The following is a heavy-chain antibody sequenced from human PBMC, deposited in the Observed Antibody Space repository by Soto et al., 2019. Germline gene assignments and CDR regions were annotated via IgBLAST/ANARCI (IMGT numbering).Heavy chain of an antibody. CDR3: ARVGEIVGWRDYYYYDGMDV. Sequence: QVQLVQSGAEVKKPGSSVKVSCKASGGTFSSYAISWVRQAPGQGLEWMGGIIPIFGTANYAQKFQGRVTITADESTSTAYMELSSLRSEDTAVYYCARVGEIVGWRDYYYYDGMDVWGQGTTVTVSS. CDR1: GGTFSSYA. CDR2: IIPIFGTA. J-gene: IGHJ6*02. V-gene: IGHV1-69*01. D-gene: IGHD2-21*01.